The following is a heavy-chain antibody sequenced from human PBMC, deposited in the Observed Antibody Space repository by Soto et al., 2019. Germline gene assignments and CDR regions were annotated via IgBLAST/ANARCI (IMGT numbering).Heavy chain of an antibody. J-gene: IGHJ1*01. CDR1: GYTFTSYA. CDR3: ARDRGIAAARPRHLQH. Sequence: ASVKVSCKASGYTFTSYARHWVRQAPGQRLEWMGWINAGNGNTKYSQKFQGRVTITRDTSASTAYMELSSLRSEDTAVYYCARDRGIAAARPRHLQHWGRGTLVTGSS. D-gene: IGHD6-13*01. CDR2: INAGNGNT. V-gene: IGHV1-3*01.